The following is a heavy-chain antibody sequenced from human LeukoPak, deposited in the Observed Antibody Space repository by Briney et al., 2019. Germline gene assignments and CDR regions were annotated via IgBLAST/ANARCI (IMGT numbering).Heavy chain of an antibody. D-gene: IGHD6-13*01. J-gene: IGHJ4*02. CDR1: GFTFSDYT. CDR3: ARGLHDRSWYGAH. Sequence: PGRSLRLSCAASGFTFSDYTMQWVRQAPGKGLEWVALLPPDRSYQYYADSLKGRFTISRDNFKNALYLQMNSLRLEDTAVYYCARGLHDRSWYGAHWGQGTLLSVSS. V-gene: IGHV3-30*04. CDR2: LPPDRSYQ.